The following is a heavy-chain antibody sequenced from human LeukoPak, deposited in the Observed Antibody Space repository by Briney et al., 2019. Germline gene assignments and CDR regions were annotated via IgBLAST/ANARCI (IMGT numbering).Heavy chain of an antibody. Sequence: ASVKVPCKASGYTFTDYYMHWVRQAPGQGLEWMGWINPHSGGTNYAQKFQGRVTMTRDTSISTAYMELSRLRSDDTAVYYCARVLGRWNYFDYWGQGTLVTVSS. CDR1: GYTFTDYY. CDR2: INPHSGGT. D-gene: IGHD4-23*01. CDR3: ARVLGRWNYFDY. J-gene: IGHJ4*02. V-gene: IGHV1-2*02.